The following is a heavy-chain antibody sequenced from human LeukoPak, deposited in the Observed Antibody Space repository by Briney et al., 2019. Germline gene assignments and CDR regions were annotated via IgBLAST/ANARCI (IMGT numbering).Heavy chain of an antibody. V-gene: IGHV3-74*01. CDR3: VRLYKIEGADL. J-gene: IGHJ2*01. Sequence: PGGSLRLSCAASGFTFSTYWMHWVRQTPGQGLVWVSSIRNDGTTTNYADSVKGRFTISRDNAKNTLYLQMNSLRAEDTAVYYCVRLYKIEGADLWGRGTLVTVSS. CDR1: GFTFSTYW. D-gene: IGHD1-14*01. CDR2: IRNDGTTT.